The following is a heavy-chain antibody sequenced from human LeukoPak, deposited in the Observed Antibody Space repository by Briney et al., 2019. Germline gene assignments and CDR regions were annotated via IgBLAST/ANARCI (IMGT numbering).Heavy chain of an antibody. CDR2: ISASSAYM. D-gene: IGHD3-10*01. CDR1: GFTFSSYA. V-gene: IGHV3-21*01. CDR3: ARDFSETLGV. Sequence: PGGSLRLSCAASGFTFSSYAMNWFRQAPGKGLGWVSSISASSAYMYYAASVKGRHTISRDNAKNSLYLQMNSLRAEDTAVYYCARDFSETLGVWGQGTLVTVSS. J-gene: IGHJ4*02.